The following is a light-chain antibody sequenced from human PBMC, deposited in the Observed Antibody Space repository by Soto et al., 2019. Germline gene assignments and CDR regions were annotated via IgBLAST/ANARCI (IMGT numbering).Light chain of an antibody. J-gene: IGKJ4*01. CDR2: MAS. Sequence: DIQLTQSPSTLSASVGDRVTITCRASQSITNWLAWYQQKPGNAPKVLIHMASSLKSGVPSRFSGSGSGTEFTLTLTSLKPDDSATYDCQHYHSLTSMSFGGGKKVE. V-gene: IGKV1-5*03. CDR3: QHYHSLTSMS. CDR1: QSITNW.